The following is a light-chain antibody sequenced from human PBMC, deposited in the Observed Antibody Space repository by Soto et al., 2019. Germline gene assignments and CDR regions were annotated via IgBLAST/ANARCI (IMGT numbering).Light chain of an antibody. CDR2: GAS. Sequence: EIVLTQSPGTLSVSPGERATLSSRASQSVASRNLAWYQQKSGQAPRLLIYGASSRAIHTPDRFSGSGSGTDFTLTVSRMEPEDFAVYYCQQYNNWSTFGQGTRLEIK. CDR3: QQYNNWST. CDR1: QSVASRN. J-gene: IGKJ5*01. V-gene: IGKV3-20*01.